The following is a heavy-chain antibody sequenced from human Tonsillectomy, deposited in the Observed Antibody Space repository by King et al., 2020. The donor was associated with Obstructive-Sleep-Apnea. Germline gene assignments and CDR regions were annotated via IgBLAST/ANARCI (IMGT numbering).Heavy chain of an antibody. V-gene: IGHV4-31*03. CDR3: ARGPVVRGIIRWFQP. CDR2: IYYSGST. Sequence: QLQLQESGPGVVKPSQTLSLTCTVSGGSINSGEYYWSWIRQHPGKGLEWIGCIYYSGSTNYNPSLKGRLTISVDTPKNQFSLKLSSVTAADTAVYYCARGPVVRGIIRWFQPWGQGTLVTVSS. CDR1: GGSINSGEYY. D-gene: IGHD3-10*01. J-gene: IGHJ5*02.